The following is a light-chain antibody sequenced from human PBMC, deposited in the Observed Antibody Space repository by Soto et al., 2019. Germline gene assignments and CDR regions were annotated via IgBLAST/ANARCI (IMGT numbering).Light chain of an antibody. Sequence: QSVLTQPPSASGTPGQSLTISCAGSSSNIGSHYVYWYQHLPGTAPKLLIFRDGQRPSGVPDRFFGSKSGTSASLAISGLRSEDEAHYYCAAWDASLTGWVFGGGTKVTVL. J-gene: IGLJ3*02. CDR1: SSNIGSHY. CDR2: RDG. V-gene: IGLV1-47*01. CDR3: AAWDASLTGWV.